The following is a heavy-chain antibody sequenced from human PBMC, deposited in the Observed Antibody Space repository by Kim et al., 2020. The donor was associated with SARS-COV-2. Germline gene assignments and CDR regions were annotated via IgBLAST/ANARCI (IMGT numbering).Heavy chain of an antibody. CDR3: ARRGRITIFGVVTYFDY. Sequence: SETLSLTCAVSGGSISSSNWWSWVRQPPGKGLEWIGEIYHSGSSNYNPSLKSRVTISVDKSKNQFSLKLSSVTAADTAVYYCARRGRITIFGVVTYFDYWGQGTLVTVSS. D-gene: IGHD3-3*01. J-gene: IGHJ4*02. CDR2: IYHSGSS. CDR1: GGSISSSNW. V-gene: IGHV4-4*02.